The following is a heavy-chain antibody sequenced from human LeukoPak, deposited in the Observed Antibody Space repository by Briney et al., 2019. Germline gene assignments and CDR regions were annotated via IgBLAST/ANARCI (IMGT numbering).Heavy chain of an antibody. V-gene: IGHV3-53*01. CDR1: GFITHNND. CDR2: IYSGGSK. D-gene: IGHD2-15*01. J-gene: IGHJ4*02. CDR3: AREDCSGGKCYGDFAY. Sequence: PGGALRLSCVACGFITHNNDMRWVRQASGKGLEWLSAIYSGGSKYYADSVRGRFTISRDNSNNTLFLQMNSLRAEETAVYYCAREDCSGGKCYGDFAYWGQGTLVTVSS.